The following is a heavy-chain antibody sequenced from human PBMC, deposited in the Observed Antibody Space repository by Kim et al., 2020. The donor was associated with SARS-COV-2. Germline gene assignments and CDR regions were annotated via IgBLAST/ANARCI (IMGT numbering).Heavy chain of an antibody. CDR1: GFTFRDYS. CDR2: IRSGGDII. CDR3: ARGLQYSFDY. D-gene: IGHD4-4*01. V-gene: IGHV3-48*02. Sequence: GGSLRLSCAASGFTFRDYSMNWVRQAPGKGLEWVSYIRSGGDIIFYADSVKGRFTISRDDAKSSLYLQMNSLRDEGTAIYYCARGLQYSFDYWGQGILVTVSS. J-gene: IGHJ4*02.